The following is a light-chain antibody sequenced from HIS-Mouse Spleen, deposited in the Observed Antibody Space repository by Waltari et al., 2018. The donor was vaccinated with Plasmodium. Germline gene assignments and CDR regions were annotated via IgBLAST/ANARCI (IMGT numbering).Light chain of an antibody. CDR1: AFPNKY. Sequence: YELTQPPSVSVSPGQTARFTCSGDAFPNKYTSWYQQKSGQAPVLVIYEDSKRPSGIPERFSGSSSGTMATLTISGAQVEDEADYYCYSTDSSGNHRVFGGGTKLTVL. CDR3: YSTDSSGNHRV. V-gene: IGLV3-10*01. CDR2: EDS. J-gene: IGLJ3*02.